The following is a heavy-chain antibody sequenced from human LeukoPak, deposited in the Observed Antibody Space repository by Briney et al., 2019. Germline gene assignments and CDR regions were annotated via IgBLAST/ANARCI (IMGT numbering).Heavy chain of an antibody. CDR2: ISWNSGSI. CDR1: GFTFSTYG. Sequence: PGGSLRLSCAASGFTFSTYGMSWVRQAPGKGLEWVSGISWNSGSIGYADSVKGRFTISRDNAKNSLYLQMNSLRAEDMALYYCAKVYSSGWYFDGFDYWGQGTLVTVSS. V-gene: IGHV3-9*03. J-gene: IGHJ4*02. CDR3: AKVYSSGWYFDGFDY. D-gene: IGHD6-19*01.